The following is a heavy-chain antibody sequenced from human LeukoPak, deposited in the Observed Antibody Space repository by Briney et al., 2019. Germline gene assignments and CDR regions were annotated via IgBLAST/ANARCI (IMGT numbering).Heavy chain of an antibody. CDR3: TRRGRESSGWGSFGY. J-gene: IGHJ4*02. V-gene: IGHV3-23*01. Sequence: RPGGSLRLSCAAFGFTFSSNAMCWVRQAPGKGLEWVSCIGGTGDSTYYADSVKGRFTISRDNSKNTLYLQVNSLRAEDTSVYYCTRRGRESSGWGSFGYWGQGTLVTVSS. D-gene: IGHD6-19*01. CDR2: IGGTGDST. CDR1: GFTFSSNA.